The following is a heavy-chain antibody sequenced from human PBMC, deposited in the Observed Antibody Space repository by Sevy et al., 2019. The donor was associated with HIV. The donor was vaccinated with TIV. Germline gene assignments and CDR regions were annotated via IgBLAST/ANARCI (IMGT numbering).Heavy chain of an antibody. D-gene: IGHD3-22*01. CDR3: ARERKMNDSSGYYFHFDY. Sequence: GGSLRLSCVTSGFTFSSYAMSWVRQTPGKGLEWVSAIGGSADYTYYADSVKGRFTISRDNSKNSLYLQMNSLRDEDTAVYYCARERKMNDSSGYYFHFDYWGQGTLVTVSS. CDR1: GFTFSSYA. J-gene: IGHJ4*02. V-gene: IGHV3-23*01. CDR2: IGGSADYT.